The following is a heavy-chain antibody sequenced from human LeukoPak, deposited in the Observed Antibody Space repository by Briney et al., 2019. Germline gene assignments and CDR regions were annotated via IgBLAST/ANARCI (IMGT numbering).Heavy chain of an antibody. J-gene: IGHJ4*02. CDR2: IWYDGSNK. CDR1: GFTFSSYG. V-gene: IGHV3-33*01. Sequence: GSLRLSCAASGFTFSSYGMHWVRQAPGKGLEWVAVIWYDGSNKYYADSVKGRFTISRDNSKNTLYLQMNSLRAEDTAVYYCARGIDGVGACFDYWGQGTLVTVSS. CDR3: ARGIDGVGACFDY. D-gene: IGHD1-26*01.